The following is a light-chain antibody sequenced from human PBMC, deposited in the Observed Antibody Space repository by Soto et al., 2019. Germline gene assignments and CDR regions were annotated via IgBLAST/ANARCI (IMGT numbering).Light chain of an antibody. CDR2: GHN. V-gene: IGLV1-40*01. CDR3: QSYDNNLTGLI. CDR1: YSNIGAGYE. Sequence: QLVLTQPPSVSGAPGQRVTISCTGSYSNIGAGYEVHWYQQIPGTAPKLLISGHNNRPSGVPDRFFGSKSGTSASLTIIGLQAEDEADYYCQSYDNNLTGLIFGGGTKLTVL. J-gene: IGLJ2*01.